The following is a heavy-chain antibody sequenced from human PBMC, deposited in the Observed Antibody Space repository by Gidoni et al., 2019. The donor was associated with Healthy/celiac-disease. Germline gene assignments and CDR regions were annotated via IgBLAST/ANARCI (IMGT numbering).Heavy chain of an antibody. J-gene: IGHJ4*02. D-gene: IGHD4-17*01. CDR2: ISGSGGST. CDR1: GVTFSSYA. V-gene: IGHV3-23*01. CDR3: AKEAPFYGDYEL. Sequence: EVQLLESGGGLVQPGGSLRLSGAASGVTFSSYAMSWVRQAPGKGLELVSAISGSGGSTYYADSLKGRFTISRDNSKNTLYLQMNSLRAEDTAVYYCAKEAPFYGDYELWGQGTLVTVSS.